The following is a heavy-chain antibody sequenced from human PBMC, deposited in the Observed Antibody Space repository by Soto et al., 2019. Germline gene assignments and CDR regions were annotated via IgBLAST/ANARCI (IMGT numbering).Heavy chain of an antibody. D-gene: IGHD6-13*01. CDR3: ARDQWPGYSSSWYLMRNYYGMDV. CDR1: EFTFSNYA. Sequence: GGSLRLSCAASEFTFSNYAMSWVRQAPGKGLEWVSSISDNGGTTYYADSVKGRFTISRDNSKNTLYLQMNSLRAEDTAVYYCARDQWPGYSSSWYLMRNYYGMDVWGQGTTVTVSS. CDR2: ISDNGGTT. V-gene: IGHV3-23*01. J-gene: IGHJ6*02.